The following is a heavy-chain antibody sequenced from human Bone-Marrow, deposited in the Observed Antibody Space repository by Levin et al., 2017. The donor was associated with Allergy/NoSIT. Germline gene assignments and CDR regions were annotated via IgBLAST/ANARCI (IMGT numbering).Heavy chain of an antibody. CDR1: GYIFSDYY. Sequence: GESLKISCKGSGYIFSDYYLHWVRQAPGQGLEWVGWINPQSGGTKYAQKFQGRVTMTTDTSITTAYMELSGLTFDDTAIYYCAREHEDLFVRPPPATADYWGQGTLVTVSS. J-gene: IGHJ4*02. CDR2: INPQSGGT. V-gene: IGHV1-2*02. CDR3: AREHEDLFVRPPPATADY. D-gene: IGHD3-10*02.